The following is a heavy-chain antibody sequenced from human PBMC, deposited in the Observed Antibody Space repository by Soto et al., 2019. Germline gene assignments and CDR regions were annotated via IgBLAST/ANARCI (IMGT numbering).Heavy chain of an antibody. CDR1: GFTFSNYA. D-gene: IGHD2-21*01. J-gene: IGHJ3*02. CDR3: AKDQPLYCVGPTCHSGQDEAFDI. V-gene: IGHV3-23*01. Sequence: EVQLWESGGGLVQPGGSLRLSCAASGFTFSNYAMSWVRQAPGKGLEWVSAISGSGGWTYYADSVKGRFTIPRDNSKNTLYLQMSSLRAEDTAVYYCAKDQPLYCVGPTCHSGQDEAFDIWGQGTMVTVSP. CDR2: ISGSGGWT.